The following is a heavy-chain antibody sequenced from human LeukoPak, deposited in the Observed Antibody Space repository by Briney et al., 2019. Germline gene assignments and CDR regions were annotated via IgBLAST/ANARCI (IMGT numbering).Heavy chain of an antibody. V-gene: IGHV4-4*08. CDR3: ARDRDSSGVDY. J-gene: IGHJ4*02. D-gene: IGHD3-22*01. CDR2: IYTSGST. Sequence: SETLSLTCTVSGGSISSYYWSWIRQPPGKGLEWIGYIYTSGSTNYNPSLKSRVTMSVDTSKNQFSLKLSSVTAADTAVYYCARDRDSSGVDYWGQGTLVTVSS. CDR1: GGSISSYY.